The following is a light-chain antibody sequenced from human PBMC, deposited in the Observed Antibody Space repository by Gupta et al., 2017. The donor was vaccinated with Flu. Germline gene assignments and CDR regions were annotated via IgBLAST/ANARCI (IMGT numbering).Light chain of an antibody. CDR1: QSISNY. CDR3: QQSYTTPIT. Sequence: DIQMTQSPSSLSASVGDRVTITCRASQSISNYLNWYQQKSGTAPKLLIYAASSLQSGNPSRFSASGSGTDFTLTINSLQPEDFATYYCQQSYTTPITFGQGTRLEI. CDR2: AAS. V-gene: IGKV1-39*01. J-gene: IGKJ5*01.